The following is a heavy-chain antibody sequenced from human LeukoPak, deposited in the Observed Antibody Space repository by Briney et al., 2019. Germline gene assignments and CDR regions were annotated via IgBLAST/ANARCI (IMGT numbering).Heavy chain of an antibody. CDR2: INPGDSDT. V-gene: IGHV5-51*01. CDR1: GXSFTTYW. J-gene: IGHJ3*02. CDR3: ASPRVGATAFDI. D-gene: IGHD1-26*01. Sequence: GESLKISCKGSGXSFTTYWIGWVRQMPGKGLEYMGIINPGDSDTRYSPSFQGQVTISVDKSISTAYLQWSSLKASDTAMYYCASPRVGATAFDIWGQGTLVTVSS.